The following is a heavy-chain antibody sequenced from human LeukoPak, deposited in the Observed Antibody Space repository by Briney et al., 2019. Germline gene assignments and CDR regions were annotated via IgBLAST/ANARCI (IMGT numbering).Heavy chain of an antibody. CDR1: GYSFTSYW. D-gene: IGHD3-16*01. CDR2: INSGDSDT. CDR3: ARRNEDYELDY. V-gene: IGHV5-51*01. Sequence: GESLKISCKGSGYSFTSYWIGWVRQMPGKGLEYMGIINSGDSDTRYSPSFQGQVTISADKSNSTAFLQWSSLKASDTAMYYCARRNEDYELDYWGQGTLVTVSS. J-gene: IGHJ4*02.